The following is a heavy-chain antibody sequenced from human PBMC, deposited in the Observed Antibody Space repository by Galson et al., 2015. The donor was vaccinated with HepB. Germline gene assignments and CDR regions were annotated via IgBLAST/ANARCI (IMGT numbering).Heavy chain of an antibody. V-gene: IGHV1-46*01. D-gene: IGHD3-3*01. CDR1: GYTFTSYY. J-gene: IGHJ3*02. Sequence: SVKVSCKASGYTFTSYYMHWVRQAPGQGLEWMGIINPSGGSTSYAQKFQGRVTMTRDTSTSTVYMELSSLRSEDTAVYYCASGYQQGPLRFLEWHAFDIWGQGTMVTVSS. CDR2: INPSGGST. CDR3: ASGYQQGPLRFLEWHAFDI.